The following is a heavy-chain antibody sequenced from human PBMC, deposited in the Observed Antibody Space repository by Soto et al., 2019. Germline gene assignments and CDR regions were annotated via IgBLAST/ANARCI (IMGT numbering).Heavy chain of an antibody. CDR1: GGTFSSYA. CDR3: ARRGSYFGYFDY. V-gene: IGHV1-69*06. Sequence: QVQMVQSGAEVKKPGSSVQVSCKASGGTFSSYAISWMRQAPGQGLEWMGGIIPIFGTANYAQKFQGRVTITADKSTSTAYMELSSVRSEDTAVYYCARRGSYFGYFDYWGQGTLVTVSS. D-gene: IGHD1-26*01. CDR2: IIPIFGTA. J-gene: IGHJ4*02.